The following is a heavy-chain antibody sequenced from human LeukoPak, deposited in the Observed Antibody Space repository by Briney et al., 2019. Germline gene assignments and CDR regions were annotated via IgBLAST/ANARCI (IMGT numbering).Heavy chain of an antibody. D-gene: IGHD3-16*01. CDR3: AKNRFVRYFDY. V-gene: IGHV3-53*01. J-gene: IGHJ4*02. CDR1: GFTVSSNY. Sequence: GGSLRLSCAASGFTVSSNYMSWVRQAPGKGLEWVSVIYSCGSTYYADSVKGRFTISRDNSKNTLYLQMNSLRAEDTAVYYCAKNRFVRYFDYWGQGTLVTVSS. CDR2: IYSCGST.